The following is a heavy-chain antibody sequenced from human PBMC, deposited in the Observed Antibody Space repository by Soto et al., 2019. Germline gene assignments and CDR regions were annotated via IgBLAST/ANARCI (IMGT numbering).Heavy chain of an antibody. CDR1: GGSISSYY. V-gene: IGHV4-59*12. J-gene: IGHJ4*02. CDR3: ARDPGYSYGYN. Sequence: SETLSLTCTVSGGSISSYYWSWIRQPPGKGLEWIGYMYNTGSTIYNPSLKSRVTISVDTSKNQFSLKLSSVTAADTAVYYCARDPGYSYGYNWGQGTLVTVSS. D-gene: IGHD5-18*01. CDR2: MYNTGST.